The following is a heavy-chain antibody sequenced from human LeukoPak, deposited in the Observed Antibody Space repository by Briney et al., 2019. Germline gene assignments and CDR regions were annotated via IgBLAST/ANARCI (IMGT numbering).Heavy chain of an antibody. CDR2: IYYSGST. CDR3: ASQRGGGSFDI. V-gene: IGHV4-34*01. D-gene: IGHD2-15*01. Sequence: PSETLSLTCAVYGGSFSGYYWGWIRQPPGKGLEWIGSIYYSGSTYYNPSLKSRLTISVDKSTNQFSLRLTSMTAADTAVYYCASQRGGGSFDIWGQGTFVTVSS. J-gene: IGHJ3*02. CDR1: GGSFSGYY.